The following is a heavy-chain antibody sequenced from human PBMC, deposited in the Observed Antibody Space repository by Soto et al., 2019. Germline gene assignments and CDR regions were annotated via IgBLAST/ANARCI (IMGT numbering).Heavy chain of an antibody. V-gene: IGHV4-34*01. Sequence: QVHLQQWGARLLKPSETLSLTCAVYGGSFSGYYWSWLRQPPGKGLEWIGEINQSGSTNYNPSLKSRVTISVDTSKNQFPLKVSSVTAADTAVYYCARGLNYVVYWGQGTLVTVSS. D-gene: IGHD3-16*01. CDR1: GGSFSGYY. J-gene: IGHJ4*02. CDR2: INQSGST. CDR3: ARGLNYVVY.